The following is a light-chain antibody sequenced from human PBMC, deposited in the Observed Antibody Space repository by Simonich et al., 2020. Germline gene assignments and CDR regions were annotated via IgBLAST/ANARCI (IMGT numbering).Light chain of an antibody. CDR2: RNN. V-gene: IGLV1-47*01. CDR3: AAWDDSLSGPV. CDR1: SSNLGSNY. Sequence: QSVLTQPPSASGTPGQRVTISCSGSSSNLGSNYVYWYQQLPGTAPKLLIYRNNQRPCGVPDRFSGSKSGTSASLAIGGLRSEDEADYYCAAWDDSLSGPVFGGGTKLTVL. J-gene: IGLJ3*02.